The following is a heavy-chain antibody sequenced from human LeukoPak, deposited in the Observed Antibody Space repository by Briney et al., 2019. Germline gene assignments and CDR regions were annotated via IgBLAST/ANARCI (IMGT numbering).Heavy chain of an antibody. V-gene: IGHV4-59*08. CDR2: IYSSGST. CDR1: GGSISSYY. J-gene: IGHJ4*02. CDR3: ARHLRSGWYEFDY. D-gene: IGHD6-19*01. Sequence: SETLSLTCTVSGGSISSYYWSWIRQPPGKGLEWIGYIYSSGSTNYNPSLKSRVTISVDTSKNQFSLKLSSVTAADTAVYYCARHLRSGWYEFDYWGQGTLVTVSS.